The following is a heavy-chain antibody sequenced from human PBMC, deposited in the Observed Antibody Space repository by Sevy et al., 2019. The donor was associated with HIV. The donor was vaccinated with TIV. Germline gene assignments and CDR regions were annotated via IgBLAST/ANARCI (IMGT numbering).Heavy chain of an antibody. J-gene: IGHJ4*02. Sequence: ASVKVSCKASGYTFTDYFMHWVRQAPGQGLEWMGWINPNSGDTKYAQKFQGRVTVTRDTSIRTAYMELSSLRFDDTAVYYCAKDQTYGAGTIFGVAEQSYYFDYWGQGTLVTVSS. V-gene: IGHV1-2*02. CDR1: GYTFTDYF. D-gene: IGHD3-3*01. CDR2: INPNSGDT. CDR3: AKDQTYGAGTIFGVAEQSYYFDY.